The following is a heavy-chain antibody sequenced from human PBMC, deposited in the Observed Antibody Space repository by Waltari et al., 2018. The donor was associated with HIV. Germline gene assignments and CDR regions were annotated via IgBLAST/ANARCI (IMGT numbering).Heavy chain of an antibody. Sequence: QVQLVQSGAEVKKPGSSVKVSCKASGGTFSSYAISWVRQAPGQGLEWMGGIIPIFGTANYAQKFQGRVTITADESTSTAYMELSSLRSEDTAVYYCARSGVRYYYDSSGYYRIFDYWGQGTLVTVSS. CDR2: IIPIFGTA. D-gene: IGHD3-22*01. J-gene: IGHJ4*02. CDR1: GGTFSSYA. CDR3: ARSGVRYYYDSSGYYRIFDY. V-gene: IGHV1-69*01.